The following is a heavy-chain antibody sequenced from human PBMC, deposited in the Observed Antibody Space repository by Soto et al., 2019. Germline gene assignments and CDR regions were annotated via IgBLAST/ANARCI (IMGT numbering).Heavy chain of an antibody. V-gene: IGHV1-69*06. CDR2: IIPIFGTA. CDR3: AIAIGEYYYDSSGYYPVAFDI. D-gene: IGHD3-22*01. Sequence: QVQLVQSGAEVKKPGSSVKVSCKASGGTFSSYAISWVRQAPGQGLEWMGGIIPIFGTANYAQKFQGRVTITADKSTSTAYMELRSLRSEDTAVYYCAIAIGEYYYDSSGYYPVAFDIWVQGTMVTVSS. CDR1: GGTFSSYA. J-gene: IGHJ3*02.